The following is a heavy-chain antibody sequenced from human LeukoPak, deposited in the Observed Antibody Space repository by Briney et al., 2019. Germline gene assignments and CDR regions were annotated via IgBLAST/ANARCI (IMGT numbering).Heavy chain of an antibody. CDR3: ARSDTAMVHDY. V-gene: IGHV4-39*01. Sequence: PSETLSLTCTVSGGSISSSSHYWGWIRQPPGKGLEWIGSIYYSGSTYYNPSLKSRVTISVDTSKNQFSLKLSSVTAADTAVYYCARSDTAMVHDYWGQGTLVTVSS. CDR2: IYYSGST. J-gene: IGHJ4*02. CDR1: GGSISSSSHY. D-gene: IGHD5-18*01.